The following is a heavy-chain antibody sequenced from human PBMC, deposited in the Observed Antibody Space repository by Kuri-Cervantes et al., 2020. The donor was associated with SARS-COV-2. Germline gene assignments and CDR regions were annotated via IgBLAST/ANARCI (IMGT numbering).Heavy chain of an antibody. CDR2: ISSRGDSL. CDR3: ARDVYDSWRHEYHGMDV. CDR1: VFTFSSYA. D-gene: IGHD3-3*01. V-gene: IGHV3-21*06. J-gene: IGHJ6*02. Sequence: GESLKISRAASVFTFSSYAMSWVRQAPGKGLELVSAISSRGDSLGFADSVKGRFTISRDDAKNLVYLQMERLRVEDTAVYYCARDVYDSWRHEYHGMDVWGQGNTVNVSS.